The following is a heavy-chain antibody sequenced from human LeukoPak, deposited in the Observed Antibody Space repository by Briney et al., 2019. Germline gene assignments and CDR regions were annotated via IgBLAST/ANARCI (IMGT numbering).Heavy chain of an antibody. CDR2: IYYSGST. CDR3: ARDNHYGSGSYYQYGMDV. D-gene: IGHD3-10*01. V-gene: IGHV4-61*08. Sequence: SETLSLTCTVSGGSISSGDYYWSWIRQPPGKGLEWIGYIYYSGSTNYNPSLKSRVTISVDTSKNQFSLKLSSVTAADTAVYYCARDNHYGSGSYYQYGMDVWGQGTTVTVSS. J-gene: IGHJ6*02. CDR1: GGSISSGDYY.